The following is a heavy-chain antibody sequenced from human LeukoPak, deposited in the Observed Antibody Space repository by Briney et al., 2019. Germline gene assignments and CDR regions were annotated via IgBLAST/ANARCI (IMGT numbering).Heavy chain of an antibody. CDR2: IYYSGST. V-gene: IGHV4-31*03. CDR3: ARRLLCSSTSCYTRDAFDI. Sequence: PSQTLSLTCTVSGGSISSGGYYWSWIRQHPGKGLEWIGYIYYSGSTYYNPSLKSRVTISVDTSKNQFSLKLSSVTAADTAVYYCARRLLCSSTSCYTRDAFDIWGQGTMVTVSS. CDR1: GGSISSGGYY. D-gene: IGHD2-2*02. J-gene: IGHJ3*02.